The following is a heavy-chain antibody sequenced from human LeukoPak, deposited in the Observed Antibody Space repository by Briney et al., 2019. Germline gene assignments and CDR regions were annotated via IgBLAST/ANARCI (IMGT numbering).Heavy chain of an antibody. J-gene: IGHJ3*02. CDR3: ARGGYCSGGSCFVGAFDI. V-gene: IGHV3-48*03. CDR2: ISSSGSTI. CDR1: GFTFSSYE. Sequence: GGSLRLSCAASGFTFSSYEMNWVRQAPGKGLEWVSYISSSGSTIYYADSVKGRFTISRDNAKNSLYLQMNSLRAEDTAVYYCARGGYCSGGSCFVGAFDIWGQGTMVTVSS. D-gene: IGHD2-15*01.